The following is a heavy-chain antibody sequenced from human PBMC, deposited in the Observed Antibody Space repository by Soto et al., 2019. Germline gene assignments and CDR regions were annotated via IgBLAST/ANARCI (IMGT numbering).Heavy chain of an antibody. Sequence: GGSLRLSCAVSGFTFDDNAMHWVRQAPEKGLEWVSGINWKSDIGYADSVKGRFTTSRDNAENSLYLQMNSLRAEDTALYYCAISQDRGGRTTFIYWGQGTQVTVSS. CDR2: INWKSDI. CDR1: GFTFDDNA. D-gene: IGHD3-16*01. V-gene: IGHV3-9*01. J-gene: IGHJ4*02. CDR3: AISQDRGGRTTFIY.